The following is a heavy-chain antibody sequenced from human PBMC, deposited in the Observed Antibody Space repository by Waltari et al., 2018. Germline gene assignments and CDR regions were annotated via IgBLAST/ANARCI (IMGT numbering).Heavy chain of an antibody. J-gene: IGHJ6*02. CDR2: INGDGSTS. CDR1: GFTYSNHW. Sequence: EEQLVESGGGLVQPGDSLRLSCAASGFTYSNHWMHWVRQAPGKGLVWVSRINGDGSTSNYADSVKGRFTISRDNTKKTLYLQMKRLRVEDTAVYYCARLAPKTYRSPVPGRDYYYGLDVWGQGTTV. CDR3: ARLAPKTYRSPVPGRDYYYGLDV. V-gene: IGHV3-74*01. D-gene: IGHD6-13*01.